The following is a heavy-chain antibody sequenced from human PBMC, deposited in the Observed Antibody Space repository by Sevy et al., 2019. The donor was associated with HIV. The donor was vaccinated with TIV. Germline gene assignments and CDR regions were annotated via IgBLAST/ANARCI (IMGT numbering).Heavy chain of an antibody. CDR3: ARAVAGTYYYYYGMDV. J-gene: IGHJ6*02. CDR2: IKQDGSEK. D-gene: IGHD6-19*01. CDR1: GFTFSSYW. V-gene: IGHV3-7*01. Sequence: GGSLRLSCAASGFTFSSYWMSWVRQVPGKGLEWVANIKQDGSEKYYVDSVKGRFTISRDNAKNSLYLQMNSLRAEDTAVYYCARAVAGTYYYYYGMDVWGQGTTVTVSS.